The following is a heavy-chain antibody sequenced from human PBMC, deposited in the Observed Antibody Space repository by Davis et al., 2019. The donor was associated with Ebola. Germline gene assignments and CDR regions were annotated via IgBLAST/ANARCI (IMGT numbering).Heavy chain of an antibody. J-gene: IGHJ5*02. CDR2: ISAYNGNT. CDR3: ARRPDITVSGVAPNWFDP. V-gene: IGHV1-18*04. CDR1: GYTFTSYG. D-gene: IGHD3-3*01. Sequence: ASVKVSCKASGYTFTSYGISWVRQAPGQGLEWMGWISAYNGNTNYAQKLQDRVTMTTDTSTSTAYMELRSLRSDDTAVYYCARRPDITVSGVAPNWFDPWGQGTLVTVSS.